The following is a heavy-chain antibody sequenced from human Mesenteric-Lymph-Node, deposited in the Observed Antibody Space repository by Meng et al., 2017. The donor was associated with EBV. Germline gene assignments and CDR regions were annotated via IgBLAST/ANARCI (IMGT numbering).Heavy chain of an antibody. CDR3: ARNVMTTVTSEGHFDY. Sequence: HVQLSQSAAEVKKPGASVKVSCKASGYTFTSYGISWVRQAPGQGLEWMGWISAYNGNTNYAQKLQGRVTMTTDTSTSTAYMELRSLRSDDTAVYYCARNVMTTVTSEGHFDYWGQGTLVTVSS. CDR1: GYTFTSYG. J-gene: IGHJ4*02. D-gene: IGHD4-17*01. V-gene: IGHV1-18*01. CDR2: ISAYNGNT.